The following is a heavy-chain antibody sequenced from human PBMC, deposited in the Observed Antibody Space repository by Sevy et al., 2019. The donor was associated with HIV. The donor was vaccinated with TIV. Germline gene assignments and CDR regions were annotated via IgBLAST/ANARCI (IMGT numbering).Heavy chain of an antibody. V-gene: IGHV5-51*01. CDR3: ARGYYGSGSYYNNFFDY. J-gene: IGHJ4*02. CDR1: GYSFTRYW. CDR2: IYPGDSDT. Sequence: GESLKISCEGSGYSFTRYWIGWVRQMPGKGLEWMGIIYPGDSDTRYGPSFQGQVTISADKSIRTAYLQWSSVKASDTAMYVCARGYYGSGSYYNNFFDYWGQGTLVTVSS. D-gene: IGHD3-10*01.